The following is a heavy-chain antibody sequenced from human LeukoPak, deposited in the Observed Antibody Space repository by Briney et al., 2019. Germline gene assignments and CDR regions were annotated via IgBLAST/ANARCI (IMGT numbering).Heavy chain of an antibody. CDR1: GFTFSSYA. CDR3: ARGGSSPATGMDV. D-gene: IGHD6-13*01. CDR2: ISYDGSNK. Sequence: GGSLRLSCAASGFTFSSYAMHWVRQAPGKGLEWVAVISYDGSNKYYADSVKGRFTISRDNSKNTLYLQMNSLRAEDTAVYYRARGGSSPATGMDVWGKGTTVTVSS. V-gene: IGHV3-30*01. J-gene: IGHJ6*04.